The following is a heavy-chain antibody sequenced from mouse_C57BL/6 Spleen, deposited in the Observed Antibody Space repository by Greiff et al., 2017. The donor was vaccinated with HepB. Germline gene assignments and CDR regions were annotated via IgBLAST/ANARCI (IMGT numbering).Heavy chain of an antibody. J-gene: IGHJ1*03. CDR3: ARHEEGDGSPDWYFDV. CDR1: GYTFTEYT. D-gene: IGHD2-3*01. V-gene: IGHV1-62-2*01. Sequence: QVQLQQSGAELVKPGASVKLSCKASGYTFTEYTIHWVKQRSGQGLEWIGWFYPGSGSIKYNEKFKDKATLTADKSSSTVYMELSRLTSEDSAVYFWARHEEGDGSPDWYFDVWGTGTTVTVSS. CDR2: FYPGSGSI.